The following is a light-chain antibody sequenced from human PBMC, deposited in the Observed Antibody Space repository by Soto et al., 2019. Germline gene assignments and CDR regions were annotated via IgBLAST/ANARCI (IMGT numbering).Light chain of an antibody. CDR2: GTS. CDR3: QQCGSLPGT. CDR1: QTVNGNY. J-gene: IGKJ1*01. Sequence: ETVLTQSPGTLSLSPGERATVSCRASQTVNGNYLGWYQQKPGQAPRLLIYGTSSRATGIPDRFSGSGSGTDFTLTISRLEPEDFAVYYCQQCGSLPGTFGQGTRVDIK. V-gene: IGKV3-20*01.